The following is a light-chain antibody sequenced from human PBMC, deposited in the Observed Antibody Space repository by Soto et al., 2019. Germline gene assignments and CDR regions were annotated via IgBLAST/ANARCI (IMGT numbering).Light chain of an antibody. J-gene: IGLJ1*01. CDR2: DVS. Sequence: QSALTQPASVSGSPGQSITISCTGTSSDVGGYNYVSWYQQHPGKAPKLMIYDVSNRPSGVSNRFSGSKSGNTASLTISGLQDDDEADYYCSSYTSSRYVFGTGTKLTVL. CDR3: SSYTSSRYV. CDR1: SSDVGGYNY. V-gene: IGLV2-14*01.